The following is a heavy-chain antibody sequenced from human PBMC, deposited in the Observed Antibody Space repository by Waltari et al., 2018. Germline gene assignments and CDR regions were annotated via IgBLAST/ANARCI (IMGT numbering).Heavy chain of an antibody. CDR2: MKPDSATE. CDR3: ARTMIRGRPTIDY. D-gene: IGHD3-10*01. J-gene: IGHJ4*02. CDR1: GYTFTIYD. Sequence: QVQLVQSGAEVKKPGASVKVSCKASGYTFTIYDINWVRQAPGQGLEWWGWMKPDSATEGYANKCQGRVTISMDASLSTVYMEVISLRSEDTAVYYCARTMIRGRPTIDYWGQGTLVTVSS. V-gene: IGHV1-8*03.